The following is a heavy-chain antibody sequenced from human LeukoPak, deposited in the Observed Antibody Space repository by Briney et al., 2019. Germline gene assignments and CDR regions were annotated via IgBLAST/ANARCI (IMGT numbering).Heavy chain of an antibody. Sequence: ASVKVSCKASGYTFTGYYMHWVRQAPGQGLEWMGIINPSGGSTSYAQKFQGRVTMTRDMSTSTVYMELSSLRSEDTAVYYCARVSMVRGVIIWAPDYWGQGTLVTVSS. J-gene: IGHJ4*02. V-gene: IGHV1-46*01. CDR3: ARVSMVRGVIIWAPDY. D-gene: IGHD3-10*01. CDR1: GYTFTGYY. CDR2: INPSGGST.